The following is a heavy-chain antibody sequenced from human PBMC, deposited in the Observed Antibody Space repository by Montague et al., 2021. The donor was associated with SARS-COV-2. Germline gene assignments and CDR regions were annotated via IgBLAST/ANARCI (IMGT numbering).Heavy chain of an antibody. Sequence: PALVKPTQTLTLTCTFSGFSLSTSGMCVSWIRQPPGKALEWLARIDWDDDKYYSTSLKTRLTISKDTSKNQVVLTMTNMDPVDTATYYCARIRGYCSGGSCYYYGMDVGGQGTTVTVSS. V-gene: IGHV2-70*11. D-gene: IGHD2-15*01. J-gene: IGHJ6*02. CDR1: GFSLSTSGMC. CDR3: ARIRGYCSGGSCYYYGMDV. CDR2: IDWDDDK.